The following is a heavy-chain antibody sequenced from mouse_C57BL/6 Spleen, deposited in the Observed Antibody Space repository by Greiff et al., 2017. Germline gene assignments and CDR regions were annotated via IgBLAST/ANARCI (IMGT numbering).Heavy chain of an antibody. CDR3: ARGGGPWYFDV. J-gene: IGHJ1*03. Sequence: QVQLKQPGAELVRPGTSVKLSCKASGYTFTSYWMHWVKQRPGQGLEWIGVIDPSDSYTNYNQKFKGKATLTVDTSSSTAYMQLSSLTSEYSAVYYCARGGGPWYFDVWGTGTTVTVSA. CDR2: IDPSDSYT. D-gene: IGHD1-1*02. V-gene: IGHV1-59*01. CDR1: GYTFTSYW.